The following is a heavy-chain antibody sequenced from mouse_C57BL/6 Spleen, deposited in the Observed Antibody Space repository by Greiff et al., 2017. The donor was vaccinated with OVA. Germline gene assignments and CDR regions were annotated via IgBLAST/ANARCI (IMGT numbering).Heavy chain of an antibody. CDR1: GYAFSSSW. Sequence: QVQLKQSGPELVKPGASVKISCKASGYAFSSSWMNWVKQRPGKGLEWIGRIYPGDGDTNYNGKFKGKATLTADKSSSTAYMQLSSLTSEDSAVYFCARSLRLYYFDYWGQGTTLTVSS. CDR2: IYPGDGDT. CDR3: ARSLRLYYFDY. J-gene: IGHJ2*01. V-gene: IGHV1-82*01. D-gene: IGHD3-3*01.